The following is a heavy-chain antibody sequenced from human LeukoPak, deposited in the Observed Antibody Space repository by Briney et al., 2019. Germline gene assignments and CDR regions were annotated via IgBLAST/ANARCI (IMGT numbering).Heavy chain of an antibody. D-gene: IGHD1-26*01. J-gene: IGHJ5*02. CDR2: INPSSGGT. Sequence: ASVKVSCKASGYTFTDYYMHWVRQAPGQGLQWMGRINPSSGGTNYAQKFQGRVTMTRDKSINTAYMELGRPRSDDTAVYYCASGSYWTWGQGTLVTVSS. V-gene: IGHV1-2*06. CDR1: GYTFTDYY. CDR3: ASGSYWT.